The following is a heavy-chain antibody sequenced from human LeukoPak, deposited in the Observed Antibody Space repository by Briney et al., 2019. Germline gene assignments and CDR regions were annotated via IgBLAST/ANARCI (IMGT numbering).Heavy chain of an antibody. D-gene: IGHD3-3*01. J-gene: IGHJ4*02. Sequence: GASVKVSCKASGYTFTSYAMNWVRQAPGQGLEWMGWINTNTGNPTYAQGFTGRFVFSLDTSVSTAYLQISSLKSEDTAVYYCVWSGYPYNFHQFDYWGQGTLVTVSS. CDR2: INTNTGNP. V-gene: IGHV7-4-1*02. CDR3: VWSGYPYNFHQFDY. CDR1: GYTFTSYA.